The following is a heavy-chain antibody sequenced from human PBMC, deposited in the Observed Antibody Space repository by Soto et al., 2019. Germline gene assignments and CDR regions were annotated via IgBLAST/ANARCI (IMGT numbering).Heavy chain of an antibody. CDR2: IYYIGST. J-gene: IGHJ4*02. D-gene: IGHD5-18*01. CDR3: ARGGGYSYGVFDY. V-gene: IGHV4-59*01. CDR1: GGSISSYY. Sequence: PSETLSLTCTVSGGSISSYYWSWIRQPPGKGLEWIGYIYYIGSTNYNPSLKSRVTISVDTSKNQFSLKLSSVTAADTAVYYCARGGGYSYGVFDYWGQGTLVTVSS.